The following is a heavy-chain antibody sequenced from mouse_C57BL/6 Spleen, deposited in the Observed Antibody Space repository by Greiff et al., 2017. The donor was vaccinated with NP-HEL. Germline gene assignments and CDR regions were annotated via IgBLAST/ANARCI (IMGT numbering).Heavy chain of an antibody. CDR2: IDPETGGT. J-gene: IGHJ2*01. D-gene: IGHD1-1*01. V-gene: IGHV1-15*01. CDR3: TRSTYCNSSSYYFDY. Sequence: QVQLQQSGAELVRPGASVTLSCKASGYTFTDYEMHWVKQTPVHGLEWIGAIDPETGGTAYNQKFKGKAILTADKSSSTAYMELRILTSEDSAVYYCTRSTYCNSSSYYFDYWGQGTTLTVSS. CDR1: GYTFTDYE.